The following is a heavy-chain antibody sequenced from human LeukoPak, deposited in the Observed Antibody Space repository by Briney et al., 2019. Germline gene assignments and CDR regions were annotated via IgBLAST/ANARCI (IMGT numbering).Heavy chain of an antibody. J-gene: IGHJ6*04. V-gene: IGHV3-53*01. CDR1: GFTVSGNY. CDR3: ARAGTGDGGEYLDY. CDR2: IHRGGNT. Sequence: GGSLRLSCAASGFTVSGNYMSWVRQAPGKGLEWLSVIHRGGNTYYADSVKGRFTISRDNAKNSLYLQMNSLRAEDTAVYYCARAGTGDGGEYLDYWGKGTTVTVSS. D-gene: IGHD7-27*01.